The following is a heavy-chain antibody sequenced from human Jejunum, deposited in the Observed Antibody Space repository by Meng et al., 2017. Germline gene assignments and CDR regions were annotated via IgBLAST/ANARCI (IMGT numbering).Heavy chain of an antibody. Sequence: QVQLRESGPGLVKPSETLWRLHQELSLQVDPAAPREGLDWMEFVFDSGVANYNPSLKSHVTASADTSRKQFSVKVTSVTAADTAVYYCAREEWASTMVDFWGQGTLVTVSS. CDR2: VFDSGVA. CDR3: AREEWASTMVDF. D-gene: IGHD3-3*01. J-gene: IGHJ4*02. V-gene: IGHV4-59*01. CDR1: RLHQELS.